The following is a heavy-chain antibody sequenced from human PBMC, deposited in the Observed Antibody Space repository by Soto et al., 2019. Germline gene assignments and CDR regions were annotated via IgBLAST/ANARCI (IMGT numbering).Heavy chain of an antibody. Sequence: SGPTLVNPTQTLTLTCTFSGFSLSTSGMCVSWIRQPPGKALEWLALIDWDDDKYYSTSLKTRPTISKDTSKNQVVLTMTNMDPVDTATYYCARISTTVYEYGMDVWGQGTTVTVSS. D-gene: IGHD4-17*01. CDR3: ARISTTVYEYGMDV. V-gene: IGHV2-70*01. CDR1: GFSLSTSGMC. CDR2: IDWDDDK. J-gene: IGHJ6*02.